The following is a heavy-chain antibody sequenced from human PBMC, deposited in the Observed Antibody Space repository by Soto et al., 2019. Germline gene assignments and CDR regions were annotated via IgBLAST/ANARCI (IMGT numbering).Heavy chain of an antibody. CDR3: ARHGGHFFDY. CDR1: GGSFSGDY. J-gene: IGHJ4*02. V-gene: IGHV4-34*01. Sequence: SETLSLTCAVYGGSFSGDYWSWIRQPPGKGLEWIGEIHHSGSTKYNPSLKSRVSISMDTSKDQFSLNLNSVTAADTSVYYCARHGGHFFDYWGQGILVTVSS. CDR2: IHHSGST.